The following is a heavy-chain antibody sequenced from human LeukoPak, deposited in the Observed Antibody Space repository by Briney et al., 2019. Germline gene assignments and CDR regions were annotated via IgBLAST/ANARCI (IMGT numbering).Heavy chain of an antibody. CDR3: AKRGVVIRVILVGFHKEAYYFDS. V-gene: IGHV3-48*04. Sequence: GGSLRLSCAASGFTFSSYSMNWVRQAPGKGLECVSYISSSSSTIYYADSVKGRFTISRDNAKNSLYLQMNSLRAEDTAVYFCAKRGVVIRVILVGFHKEAYYFDSWGQGALVTVSS. J-gene: IGHJ4*02. CDR1: GFTFSSYS. CDR2: ISSSSSTI. D-gene: IGHD3-22*01.